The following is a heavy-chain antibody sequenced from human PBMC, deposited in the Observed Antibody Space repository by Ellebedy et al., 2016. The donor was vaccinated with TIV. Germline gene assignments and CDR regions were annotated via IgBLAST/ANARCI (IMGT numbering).Heavy chain of an antibody. CDR2: INHSGST. CDR1: GGSFSGYY. CDR3: ARVGYYYDSSGYLDY. Sequence: SETLSLTXAVYGGSFSGYYWSWIRQPPGKGLEWIGEINHSGSTNYNPSLKSRVTISVDTSKNQFSLKLSSVTAADTAVYYCARVGYYYDSSGYLDYWGQGTLVTVSS. D-gene: IGHD3-22*01. V-gene: IGHV4-34*01. J-gene: IGHJ4*02.